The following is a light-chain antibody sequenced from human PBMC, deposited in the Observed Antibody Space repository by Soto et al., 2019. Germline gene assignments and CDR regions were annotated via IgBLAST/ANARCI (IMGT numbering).Light chain of an antibody. V-gene: IGKV3-11*01. J-gene: IGKJ5*01. CDR3: QQRSNWPPVIT. CDR2: DAS. CDR1: QTFSSH. Sequence: EIVLTQSPATLSLSPGERATLSCRASQTFSSHLAWYQQKPGQAPRLLIYDASKRATGIPARFSGRGSGTGFTLTISILGPEDFAVYYCQQRSNWPPVITFGQGTRLEIK.